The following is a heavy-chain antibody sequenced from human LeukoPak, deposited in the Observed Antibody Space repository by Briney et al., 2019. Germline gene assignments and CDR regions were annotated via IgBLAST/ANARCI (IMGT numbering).Heavy chain of an antibody. CDR2: IRSKAYGGTT. V-gene: IGHV3-49*04. CDR1: GFSLGDHA. Sequence: QPGRSLRLSCTGSGFSLGDHAMSWVRQAPGKGLEWVGFIRSKAYGGTTEYAASVKGRFTISRDDSKNIVYLQMSSLKTEDTAVYYCARGPICLWLYNGMDVWGQGTTVTVSS. J-gene: IGHJ6*02. CDR3: ARGPICLWLYNGMDV. D-gene: IGHD3-10*02.